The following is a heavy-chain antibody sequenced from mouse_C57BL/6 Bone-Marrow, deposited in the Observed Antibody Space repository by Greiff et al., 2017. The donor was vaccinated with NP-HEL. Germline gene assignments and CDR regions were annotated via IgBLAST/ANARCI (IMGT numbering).Heavy chain of an antibody. CDR2: ISYDGSN. D-gene: IGHD1-1*01. J-gene: IGHJ4*01. V-gene: IGHV3-6*01. Sequence: EVQLQESGPGLVKPSQSLSLTCSVTGYSITSGYYWNWIRQFPGNKLEWMGYISYDGSNNYNPSLKNRISITRDTSKNQFFLKLNSVTTEDTATYYCARGGTTGVYAMDYWGQGTSVTVSS. CDR1: GYSITSGYY. CDR3: ARGGTTGVYAMDY.